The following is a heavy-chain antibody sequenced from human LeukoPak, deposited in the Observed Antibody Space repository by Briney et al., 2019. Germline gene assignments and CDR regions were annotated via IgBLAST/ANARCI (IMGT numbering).Heavy chain of an antibody. D-gene: IGHD2-21*02. CDR3: ARLAYCGGDCYSDY. CDR1: GFTVSSNY. CDR2: IYSGGST. Sequence: GGSLRLSCAASGFTVSSNYMSWVRQAPGKGLEWVSVIYSGGSTYYADSVKGRFTISRDNSKNTLYLQMNSLRAEDTAVYYCARLAYCGGDCYSDYWGQGTLVTVSS. J-gene: IGHJ4*02. V-gene: IGHV3-53*01.